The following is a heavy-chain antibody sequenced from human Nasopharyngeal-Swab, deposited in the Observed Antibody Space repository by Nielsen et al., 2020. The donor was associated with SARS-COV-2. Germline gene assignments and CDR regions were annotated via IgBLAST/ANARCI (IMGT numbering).Heavy chain of an antibody. J-gene: IGHJ6*03. D-gene: IGHD1-26*01. Sequence: GESLKISCAASGFTFSNYGMHWVRQAPGKGLEWVAVILYDGSDKNYADSVKGRFTISRDNSKNTLYLQMNSLRAEDTAVYYCARADRGGSYFSEYYYYMDVWGKGTTVTVSS. CDR2: ILYDGSDK. CDR3: ARADRGGSYFSEYYYYMDV. V-gene: IGHV3-30*03. CDR1: GFTFSNYG.